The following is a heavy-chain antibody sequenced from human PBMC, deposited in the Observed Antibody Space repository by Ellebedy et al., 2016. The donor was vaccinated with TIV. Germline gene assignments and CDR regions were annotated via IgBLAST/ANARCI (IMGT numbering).Heavy chain of an antibody. J-gene: IGHJ4*02. CDR1: GYTFTSYG. CDR2: ISAYNGNT. V-gene: IGHV1-18*01. Sequence: ASVKVSCXASGYTFTSYGISWVRQAPGQGLEWMGWISAYNGNTNYAQKLQGRVTMTTDTSTSTAYMELRSLRSDDTAVYYCARDRARITMVRGVIGDYWGQGTLVTVSS. CDR3: ARDRARITMVRGVIGDY. D-gene: IGHD3-10*01.